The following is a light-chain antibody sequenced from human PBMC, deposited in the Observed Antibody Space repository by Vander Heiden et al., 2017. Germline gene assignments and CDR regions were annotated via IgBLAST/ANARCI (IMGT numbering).Light chain of an antibody. Sequence: EIVLTQSPATLSVSPGERAILSCRASQTLSTNLAWLQQKTGQAPRLLIHGASTRATGVAARFIGSGSGTEFTLTINGLQAEDVAVYFCQQYETWPPLTFGGGTTVEMK. J-gene: IGKJ4*01. CDR2: GAS. CDR1: QTLSTN. CDR3: QQYETWPPLT. V-gene: IGKV3-15*01.